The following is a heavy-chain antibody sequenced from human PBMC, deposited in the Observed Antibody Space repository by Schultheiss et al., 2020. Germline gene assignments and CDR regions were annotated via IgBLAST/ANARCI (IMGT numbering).Heavy chain of an antibody. Sequence: GSLRLSCTVSGASISTYYWTWIRQSPHKELEWIGYIFYSGNTNYNPSLASRVAISVDTSKNQFSLSLTSVTAADTAIYYCARTTDGATLNYYDSWGQGTLVTVSS. J-gene: IGHJ4*02. CDR2: IFYSGNT. CDR3: ARTTDGATLNYYDS. CDR1: GASISTYY. V-gene: IGHV4-59*01. D-gene: IGHD2/OR15-2a*01.